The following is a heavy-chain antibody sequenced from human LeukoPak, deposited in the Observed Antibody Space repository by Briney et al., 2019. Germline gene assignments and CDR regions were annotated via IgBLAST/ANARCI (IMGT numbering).Heavy chain of an antibody. V-gene: IGHV3-30*18. D-gene: IGHD6-13*01. Sequence: GGSLRLSCAASGFTFSYYGLHWVRQAPGKGLEWVALISYDGSNKDYADSVKGRFTISRDNSKNTLYLQMNSLRLEDTAVFYCAKDSSSSWFGGDSEWGQGTLVTVST. CDR1: GFTFSYYG. CDR3: AKDSSSSWFGGDSE. CDR2: ISYDGSNK. J-gene: IGHJ4*02.